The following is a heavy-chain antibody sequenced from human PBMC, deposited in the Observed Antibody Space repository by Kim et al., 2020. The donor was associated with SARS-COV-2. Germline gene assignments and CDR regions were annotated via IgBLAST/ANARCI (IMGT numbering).Heavy chain of an antibody. J-gene: IGHJ4*02. V-gene: IGHV1-18*01. CDR3: ARAVLLWFGNLRGLDY. Sequence: KVQGRVTMTTDTSRSTAYMELRSLRSDDTAVYYCARAVLLWFGNLRGLDYWGQGTLVTVSS. D-gene: IGHD3-10*01.